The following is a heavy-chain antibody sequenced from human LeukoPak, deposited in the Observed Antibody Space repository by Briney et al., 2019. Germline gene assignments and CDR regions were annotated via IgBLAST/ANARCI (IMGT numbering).Heavy chain of an antibody. D-gene: IGHD5-12*01. Sequence: PGGSLRLSCAASEFSVGSNYMTWVRQAPGKGLEWVSLIYSGGSTYYADSVKGRFTISRDNAKNSLYLQMNSLRAEDTAVYYCARGAVATITYYYYYMDVWGKGTTVTVSS. J-gene: IGHJ6*03. V-gene: IGHV3-66*01. CDR3: ARGAVATITYYYYYMDV. CDR2: IYSGGST. CDR1: EFSVGSNY.